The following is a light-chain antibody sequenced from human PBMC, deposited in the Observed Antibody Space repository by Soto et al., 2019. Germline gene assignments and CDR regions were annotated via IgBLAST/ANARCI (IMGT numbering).Light chain of an antibody. CDR1: SSNIGAGYD. V-gene: IGLV1-40*01. Sequence: QSVLTQPPSVSGSPGQRVTISCTGSSSNIGAGYDVHWYQQHPGTAPKLLIYGNSNRPSGTPDRFSGSKSGTSASLAITGLQAEDEADYYCQSYDSSMRVVFGGGTKLTVL. CDR2: GNS. J-gene: IGLJ2*01. CDR3: QSYDSSMRVV.